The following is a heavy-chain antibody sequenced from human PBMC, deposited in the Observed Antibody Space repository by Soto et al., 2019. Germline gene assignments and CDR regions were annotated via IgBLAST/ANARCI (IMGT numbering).Heavy chain of an antibody. CDR2: VRGSGHSP. V-gene: IGHV3-23*01. CDR1: GFAFSGTA. CDR3: AKMTGGTHSSDY. J-gene: IGHJ4*02. D-gene: IGHD3-16*01. Sequence: EVQLLESGGGLVQPGGSLRLSCAASGFAFSGTAMSWVRQAPGKGLQWVSTVRGSGHSPFYTDSVKGRFTISRDNSKNTLFLQMSGLRVDDTAIYYCAKMTGGTHSSDYWGQGTRVTVSP.